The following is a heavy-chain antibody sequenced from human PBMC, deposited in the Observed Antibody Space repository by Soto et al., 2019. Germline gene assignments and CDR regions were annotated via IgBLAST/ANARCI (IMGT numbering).Heavy chain of an antibody. V-gene: IGHV4-39*01. CDR2: IYYSGST. CDR3: ARPGTADDAFDI. J-gene: IGHJ3*02. Sequence: PAEPQSLTCTVAIGSISSSSYYWGWIRQPPGKGLEWIGSIYYSGSTYYNPSLKSRVTISVDTSKNQFSLKLSSVTAADTAVYYCARPGTADDAFDIWGQGTMVTVSS. D-gene: IGHD7-27*01. CDR1: IGSISSSSYY.